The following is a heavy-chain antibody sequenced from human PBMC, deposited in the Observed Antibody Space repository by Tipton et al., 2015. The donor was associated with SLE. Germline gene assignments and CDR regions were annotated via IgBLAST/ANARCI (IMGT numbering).Heavy chain of an antibody. V-gene: IGHV4-30-4*03. J-gene: IGHJ5*02. D-gene: IGHD3-22*01. CDR2: TYYSGSP. CDR1: GGSISSKNYY. CDR3: PIYYHDSTGLHWFDP. Sequence: TLSLTCTVSGGSISSKNYYWGWIRQPPGKGLEWIGYTYYSGSPYYNPSLKSRVTISLDMSKNQFSLRLSSVTAADTAVYYCPIYYHDSTGLHWFDPWGQGTLVTVSS.